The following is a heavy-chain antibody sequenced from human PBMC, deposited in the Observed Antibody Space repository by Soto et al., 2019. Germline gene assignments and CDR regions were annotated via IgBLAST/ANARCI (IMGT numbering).Heavy chain of an antibody. D-gene: IGHD3-22*01. J-gene: IGHJ4*02. CDR2: IYYSGST. CDR3: ARQGYVSSGYPFDY. CDR1: GGSISSSSYY. V-gene: IGHV4-39*01. Sequence: PSETLSLTCTVSGGSISSSSYYWGWIRQPPGKGLEWIGSIYYSGSTYYNPSLKSRVTISVDTSKNQFSLKLSSVTAADTAVYYCARQGYVSSGYPFDYWGQGTLVTVSS.